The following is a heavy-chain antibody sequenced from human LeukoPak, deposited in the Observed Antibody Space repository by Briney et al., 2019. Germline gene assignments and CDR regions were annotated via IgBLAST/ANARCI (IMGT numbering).Heavy chain of an antibody. CDR3: AGIQLWIDPYYFDY. V-gene: IGHV4-31*03. CDR1: GVSVSSGSYY. CDR2: IYYSGST. D-gene: IGHD5-18*01. J-gene: IGHJ4*02. Sequence: ESSETLSLTCTVSGVSVSSGSYYWSWIRQHPGKGLEWIGYIYYSGSTYYNPSLKSRVTISVDTSKNQFSLKLSSVTAADTAVYYCAGIQLWIDPYYFDYWGQGTLVTVSS.